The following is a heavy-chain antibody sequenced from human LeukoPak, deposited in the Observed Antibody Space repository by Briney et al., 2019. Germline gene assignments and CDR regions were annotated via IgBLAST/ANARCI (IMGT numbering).Heavy chain of an antibody. V-gene: IGHV3-33*01. CDR1: GLTFNAYG. CDR3: ASAAGAFDN. D-gene: IGHD6-13*01. Sequence: PGTSLRLSCTASGLTFNAYGMHWVRQAPGKGLEWVAVIWSDGSNRYYAESVRGRFTISRDNSKNTLYLQMNSLIIEDTALYYCASAAGAFDNWGQGTMINVSS. CDR2: IWSDGSNR. J-gene: IGHJ3*02.